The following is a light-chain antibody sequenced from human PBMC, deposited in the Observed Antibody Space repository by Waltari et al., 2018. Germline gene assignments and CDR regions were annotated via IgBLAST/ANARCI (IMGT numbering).Light chain of an antibody. CDR1: QGLGYKDGYTY. Sequence: DVVLTQSPLSLPVTLGQPASISCRSSQGLGYKDGYTYLNWFHQRPGQSPRRLMYKVSDRDSGVPDRFSGSGSGTDFTLKISRVETEDVGVYYCMQGTHWPYTFGQGTKLEI. V-gene: IGKV2-30*01. J-gene: IGKJ2*01. CDR3: MQGTHWPYT. CDR2: KVS.